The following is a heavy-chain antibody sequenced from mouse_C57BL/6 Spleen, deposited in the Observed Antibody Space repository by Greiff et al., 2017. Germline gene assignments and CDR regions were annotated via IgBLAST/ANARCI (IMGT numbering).Heavy chain of an antibody. V-gene: IGHV1-66*01. Sequence: QVQLQQSGPELVKPGASVKISCKASGYSFTSYYIHWVKQRPGRGLEWIGWIYPGSGNTKYNEKFKGKATLTADTSSSTAYMQLSSLTSEDSAVYYCARLDYGRGFDYWGQGTTLTVSS. D-gene: IGHD1-1*01. J-gene: IGHJ2*01. CDR2: IYPGSGNT. CDR1: GYSFTSYY. CDR3: ARLDYGRGFDY.